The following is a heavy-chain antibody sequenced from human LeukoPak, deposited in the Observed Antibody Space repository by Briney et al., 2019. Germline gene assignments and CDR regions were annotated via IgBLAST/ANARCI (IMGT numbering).Heavy chain of an antibody. CDR2: IYYSGST. V-gene: IGHV4-39*01. CDR3: ARHTPPTVTIFDY. J-gene: IGHJ4*02. Sequence: PLETLSLTCTVSGGSISSSSYYWGWIRQPPGKGLEWIGSIYYSGSTYYNPSLKSRVTISVDTSKNQFSLKLSSVTAADTAVYYCARHTPPTVTIFDYWGQGTLVTVSS. D-gene: IGHD4-17*01. CDR1: GGSISSSSYY.